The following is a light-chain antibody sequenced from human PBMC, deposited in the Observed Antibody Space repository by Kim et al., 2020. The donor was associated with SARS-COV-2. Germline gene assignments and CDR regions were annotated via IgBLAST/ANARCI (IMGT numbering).Light chain of an antibody. CDR3: QQYDNLPYT. J-gene: IGKJ2*01. Sequence: DIQMTQSPSSLSASVGDRVTITCQASQDISNHLNWYQQKPGKAPKLLIYDASSLETGVPSKFSGSGSGTHFSFTISSLQPADVATYYCQQYDNLPYTFGQGTKLEI. V-gene: IGKV1-33*01. CDR2: DAS. CDR1: QDISNH.